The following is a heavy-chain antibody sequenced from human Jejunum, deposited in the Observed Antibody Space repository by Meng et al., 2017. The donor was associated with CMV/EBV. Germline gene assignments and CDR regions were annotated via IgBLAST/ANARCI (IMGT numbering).Heavy chain of an antibody. CDR1: A. D-gene: IGHD2-2*01. CDR3: ARGGYCSNTNCAIRFGMDV. CDR2: ISNNGDST. V-gene: IGHV3-64*02. J-gene: IGHJ6*02. Sequence: AMHLGRQAPGKGLGYVSAISNNGDSTYYADSVRGEFTISRENSRNTLYRRMGSLRAEDMAVYYCARGGYCSNTNCAIRFGMDVWGQGTTVTVSS.